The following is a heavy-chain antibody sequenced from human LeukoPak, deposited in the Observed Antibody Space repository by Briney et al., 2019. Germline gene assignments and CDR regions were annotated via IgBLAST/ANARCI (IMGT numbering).Heavy chain of an antibody. V-gene: IGHV3-66*01. Sequence: GGSLRLSCAASGFTVSGNYMTWVRQAPGKGLAWVSVIYSGGATYYADSVKGRFTISRDNSKNTLYLQMNSLRAEDTAVYYCARGLDGNNGYWGQGTLGAVSS. J-gene: IGHJ4*02. CDR3: ARGLDGNNGY. CDR1: GFTVSGNY. CDR2: IYSGGAT. D-gene: IGHD5-24*01.